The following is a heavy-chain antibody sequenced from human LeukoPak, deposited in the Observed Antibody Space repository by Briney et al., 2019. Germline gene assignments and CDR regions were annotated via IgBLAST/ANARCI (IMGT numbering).Heavy chain of an antibody. J-gene: IGHJ6*03. V-gene: IGHV3-7*01. D-gene: IGHD3-22*01. CDR2: IKQDGSEK. Sequence: GGSLRLSCAASGFTFSSYWMSWVRQAPGKGLEWVANIKQDGSEKYYVDSVKGRLTISRDNAKNSLYLQMNSLRAEDTAVYYCAREGYYDSSGYYYYYYMDVWGKGTTVTVSS. CDR3: AREGYYDSSGYYYYYYMDV. CDR1: GFTFSSYW.